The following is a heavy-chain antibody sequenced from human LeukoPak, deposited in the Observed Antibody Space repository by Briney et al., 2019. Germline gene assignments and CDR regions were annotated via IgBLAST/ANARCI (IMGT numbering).Heavy chain of an antibody. CDR3: ARDNRIQLWLFDY. J-gene: IGHJ4*02. CDR2: IYTSGST. V-gene: IGHV4-4*07. Sequence: SETLSLTCTVSGGSISSYHWSWIRQPAGKGLEWIGRIYTSGSTNYNPSLKSRVTMSVDTSKNQFSLKLSSVTAADTAVYYCARDNRIQLWLFDYWGQGTLVTVSS. CDR1: GGSISSYH. D-gene: IGHD5-18*01.